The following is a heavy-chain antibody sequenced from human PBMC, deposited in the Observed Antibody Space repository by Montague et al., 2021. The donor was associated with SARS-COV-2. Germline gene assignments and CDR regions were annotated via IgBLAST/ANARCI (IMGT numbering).Heavy chain of an antibody. V-gene: IGHV2-5*01. D-gene: IGHD3-9*01. CDR1: GFSLSTPNVG. Sequence: PALVKPTQTLTLTCTFSGFSLSTPNVGVAWTRQPPGKALEWLAVIYSNGDKRYSPSLQRRLTITKDTSRNQVVLSLTNVDPLDTATYYCAHLIRYYDMFTGSPFDDWGQGTQVTGSS. CDR2: IYSNGDK. J-gene: IGHJ4*02. CDR3: AHLIRYYDMFTGSPFDD.